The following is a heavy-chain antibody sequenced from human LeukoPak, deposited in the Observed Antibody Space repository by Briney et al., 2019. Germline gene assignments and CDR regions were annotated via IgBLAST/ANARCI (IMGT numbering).Heavy chain of an antibody. CDR2: IYYSGST. D-gene: IGHD6-13*01. CDR1: GGSISSYY. J-gene: IGHJ4*02. CDR3: ARGGWVAAAGTKWGFNY. Sequence: SETLSLTCTVSGGSISSYYWSWIRQPPGKGLEWIGYIYYSGSTNYNPSLKSRVTLSVDTSKNQFSLKLSSVTAADTAVYYCARGGWVAAAGTKWGFNYWGQGTLVTVSS. V-gene: IGHV4-59*12.